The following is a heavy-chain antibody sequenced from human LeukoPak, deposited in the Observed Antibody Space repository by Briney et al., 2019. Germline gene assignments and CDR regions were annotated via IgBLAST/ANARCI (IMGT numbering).Heavy chain of an antibody. CDR2: TRNKARSYTT. CDR1: GFSLSDYH. V-gene: IGHV3-72*01. CDR3: LRVDSGWYLDY. D-gene: IGHD6-19*01. Sequence: PGGSLRLSCATSGFSLSDYHMDWVRQAPGRGLEWVARTRNKARSYTTEYAASVKGRFTISRDESNNSLYLQMNSLRNADTAVYYCLRVDSGWYLDYWGQGTLVIVSS. J-gene: IGHJ4*02.